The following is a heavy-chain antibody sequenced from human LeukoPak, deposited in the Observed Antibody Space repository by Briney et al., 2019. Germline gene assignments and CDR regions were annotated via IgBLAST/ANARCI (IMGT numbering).Heavy chain of an antibody. CDR3: ARDLWFGVVYYYMDV. Sequence: ASVKVSCKASGYTFTAYYMHWVRQAPGQGLEWMGWINPNSGGTNYAQKFQGRVTMTRDTSISTAYMELSRLRSDDTAVYYCARDLWFGVVYYYMDVWGKGTTVTISS. J-gene: IGHJ6*03. CDR2: INPNSGGT. V-gene: IGHV1-2*02. D-gene: IGHD3-10*01. CDR1: GYTFTAYY.